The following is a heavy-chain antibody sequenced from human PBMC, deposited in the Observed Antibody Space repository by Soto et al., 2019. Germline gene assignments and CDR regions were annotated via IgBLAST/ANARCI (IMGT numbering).Heavy chain of an antibody. Sequence: SQTLSLTCTVSGGSISSGDYYWSWIRQPPGKGLGWIGYIYYSGSTNYNPSLKSRVTISVDTSKNQFSLKLSSVTAADTAVYYCAIHSELDAEDSFYYSLSYLDVLVNGTTVTVFS. V-gene: IGHV4-61*08. D-gene: IGHD1-26*01. CDR2: IYYSGST. CDR3: AIHSELDAEDSFYYSLSYLDV. CDR1: GGSISSGDYY. J-gene: IGHJ6*03.